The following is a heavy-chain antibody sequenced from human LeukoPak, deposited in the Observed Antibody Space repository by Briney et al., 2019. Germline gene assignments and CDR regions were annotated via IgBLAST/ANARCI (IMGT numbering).Heavy chain of an antibody. Sequence: GASVKVSCKPSGYSFTSYYILGVRQAPGQGLEWMGWINPSSGGTEYAQKFQGRVTMTGDTSISTAYMELSRLRSDDTAVYYCERDRGISWYVDYSGQGALVTVSS. CDR3: ERDRGISWYVDY. J-gene: IGHJ4*02. CDR1: GYSFTSYY. CDR2: INPSSGGT. D-gene: IGHD6-13*01. V-gene: IGHV1-2*02.